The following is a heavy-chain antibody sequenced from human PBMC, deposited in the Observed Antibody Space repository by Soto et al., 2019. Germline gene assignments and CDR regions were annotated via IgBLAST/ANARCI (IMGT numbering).Heavy chain of an antibody. CDR2: IYNTGST. J-gene: IGHJ2*01. V-gene: IGHV4-59*02. D-gene: IGHD5-12*01. CDR3: ARSPTLYGAYDSWSFDL. Sequence: QVQLQESGPGLVKSSETLSLTCTVSGGAVSGFYWSWLRQIPGAELQWIGYIYNTGSTNYNPTLESRVTISVDKSKTQCSLKVTSVTAADTAVYYCARSPTLYGAYDSWSFDLWGRGTLVTVSP. CDR1: GGAVSGFY.